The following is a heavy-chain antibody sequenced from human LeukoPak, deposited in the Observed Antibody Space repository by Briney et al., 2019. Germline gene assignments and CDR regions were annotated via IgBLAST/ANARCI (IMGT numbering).Heavy chain of an antibody. CDR1: GSTFRNYW. CDR2: TKPDGSAE. J-gene: IGHJ4*02. V-gene: IGHV3-7*01. CDR3: ARDGALNTNFDY. D-gene: IGHD4/OR15-4a*01. Sequence: GGSLRLSCAASGSTFRNYWMGWVRQAPEKGLEWVANTKPDGSAEYYADSVRGRFTTSRDNANNFLYLQVNSLRAEDTAVYYCARDGALNTNFDYWGQGTLVTVSS.